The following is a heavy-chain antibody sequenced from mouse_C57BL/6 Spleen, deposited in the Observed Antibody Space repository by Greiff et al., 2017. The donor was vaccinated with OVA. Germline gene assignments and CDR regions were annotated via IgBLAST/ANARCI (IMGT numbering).Heavy chain of an antibody. J-gene: IGHJ2*01. CDR3: AKDRAPDYFDY. Sequence: EVHLVESGGGLVKPGGSLKLSCAASGFTFSSYAMSWVRQTPEKRLEWVATISDGGSYTYYTDNVKGRVTISRANAKNNLYLQMCLLKSEETAMYYCAKDRAPDYFDYWGQGTTLTVSS. CDR2: ISDGGSYT. V-gene: IGHV5-4*01. CDR1: GFTFSSYA. D-gene: IGHD3-1*01.